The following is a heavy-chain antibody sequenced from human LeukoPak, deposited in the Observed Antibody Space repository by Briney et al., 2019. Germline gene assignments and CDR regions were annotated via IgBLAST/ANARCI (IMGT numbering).Heavy chain of an antibody. CDR3: ARDSTYYYGSGRANDAFDI. CDR2: IDPSYSYT. V-gene: IGHV5-10-1*01. J-gene: IGHJ3*02. D-gene: IGHD3-10*01. Sequence: GAARQISGKGAGSFFTSYWIRGGRPLPGKGVEGMGRIDPSYSYTNYSPSFQGHVTISADKSISTAYLQWSSLKASDTAMYYCARDSTYYYGSGRANDAFDIWGQGTMVTVSS. CDR1: GSFFTSYW.